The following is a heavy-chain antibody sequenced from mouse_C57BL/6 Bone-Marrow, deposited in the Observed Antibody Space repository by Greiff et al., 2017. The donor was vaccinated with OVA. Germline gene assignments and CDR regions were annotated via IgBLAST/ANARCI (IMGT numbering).Heavy chain of an antibody. CDR1: GFNIKDDY. D-gene: IGHD2-3*01. Sequence: VQLQQSGAELVRPGASVKLSCTASGFNIKDDYMHWVKQRPEQGLEWIGWIDPDNGDTEYASKFQGKATITADTSSNTAYLQLSSLTSEDSAVEYCTTGDGYYPWFAYWGQGTLVTVSA. CDR2: IDPDNGDT. J-gene: IGHJ3*01. CDR3: TTGDGYYPWFAY. V-gene: IGHV14-4*01.